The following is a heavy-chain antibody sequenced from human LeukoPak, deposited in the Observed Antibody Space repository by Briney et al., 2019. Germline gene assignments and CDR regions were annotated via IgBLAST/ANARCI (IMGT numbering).Heavy chain of an antibody. V-gene: IGHV5-51*01. D-gene: IGHD3-22*01. Sequence: PGESLKISCKGSGYSFTSYWFGWVRQMPGKGLEWMGIIYPGDSDTRYSPSFQGQVTISADKSISTAYLQWSSLKTSDTAMYYCARPYYYDSSGNYYFDYWGQGTLVTVSS. J-gene: IGHJ4*02. CDR3: ARPYYYDSSGNYYFDY. CDR1: GYSFTSYW. CDR2: IYPGDSDT.